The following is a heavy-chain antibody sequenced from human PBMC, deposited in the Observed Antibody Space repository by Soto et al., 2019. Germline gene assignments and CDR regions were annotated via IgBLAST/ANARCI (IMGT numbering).Heavy chain of an antibody. J-gene: IGHJ6*02. V-gene: IGHV3-66*01. CDR1: GFTVSSNY. D-gene: IGHD6-19*01. CDR3: AREAEDAGRPMDV. Sequence: EVQLVESGGGLVQPGESLRLSCAASGFTVSSNYMSWVRQAPGKGLEWVSVIYTAGSTYYADSVKGRFTISRDNSKNTLHLQMNSLRGDDTAVYYCAREAEDAGRPMDVWGQGTTVTVSS. CDR2: IYTAGST.